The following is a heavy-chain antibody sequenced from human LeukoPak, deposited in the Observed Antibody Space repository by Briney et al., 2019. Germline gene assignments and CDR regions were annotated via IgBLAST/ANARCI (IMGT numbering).Heavy chain of an antibody. CDR2: IYHSGST. V-gene: IGHV4-38-2*02. CDR3: ARAALGYYYMDV. Sequence: SETLSLTCTVSGYSISSGYYWGWIRQPPGKGLEWIGSIYHSGSTYYNPSLKSRVTISVDTSKNQFSLKLSSVTAADTAVYYCARAALGYYYMDVWGKGTTVTVSS. D-gene: IGHD3-16*01. J-gene: IGHJ6*03. CDR1: GYSISSGYY.